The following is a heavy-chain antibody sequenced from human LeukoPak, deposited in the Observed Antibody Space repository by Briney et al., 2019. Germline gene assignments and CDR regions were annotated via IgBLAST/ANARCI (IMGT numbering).Heavy chain of an antibody. CDR3: ASCIDLGIVGATSLFDY. Sequence: SETLSLTCTVSVDSLCRYYWSSVRQSPGKGLEWIGYIFYSGTATYNPSLQSRVTFAIDTSKNQFSLRLTSVTSADTAVYYCASCIDLGIVGATSLFDYWGQGPPVAVSS. CDR1: VDSLCRYY. V-gene: IGHV4-59*01. CDR2: IFYSGTA. J-gene: IGHJ4*02. D-gene: IGHD1-26*01.